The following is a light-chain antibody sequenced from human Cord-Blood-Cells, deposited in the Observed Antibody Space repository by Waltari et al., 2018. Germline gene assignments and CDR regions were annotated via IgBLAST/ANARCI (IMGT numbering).Light chain of an antibody. CDR3: QQYDNLLT. CDR1: QDISNY. J-gene: IGKJ3*01. V-gene: IGKV1-33*01. CDR2: DAS. Sequence: DIQMTQSPSSLSASVGDRVTITCQASQDISNYLNWDQQKPGKAPKLLVYDASNLETGVPSRFSGSGSGTDFTFTICSLQPEDIATYYCQQYDNLLTFGPGTKVDIK.